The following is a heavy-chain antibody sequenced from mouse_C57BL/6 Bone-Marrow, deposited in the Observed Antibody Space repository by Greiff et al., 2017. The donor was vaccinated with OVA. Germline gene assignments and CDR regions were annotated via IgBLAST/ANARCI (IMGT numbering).Heavy chain of an antibody. Sequence: VQLKESGAELVRPGASVKLSCTASGFNIKDDYMHWVKPRPEQGLAWIGWIDPENGDTEYASKFQGKATITADTSSNPAYLQLSSLTSEDTAVYYCTSIYYGNDWGQGTTLTVSS. CDR2: IDPENGDT. D-gene: IGHD2-1*01. CDR1: GFNIKDDY. V-gene: IGHV14-4*01. J-gene: IGHJ2*01. CDR3: TSIYYGND.